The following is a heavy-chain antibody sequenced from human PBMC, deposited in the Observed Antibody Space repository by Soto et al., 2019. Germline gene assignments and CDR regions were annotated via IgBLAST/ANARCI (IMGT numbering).Heavy chain of an antibody. CDR2: INPNSGGT. D-gene: IGHD3-10*01. CDR1: GGTFSSYS. V-gene: IGHV1-2*02. Sequence: ASVKVSCKASGGTFSSYSISWVRQAPGQGLEWMGWINPNSGGTNYAQKFQGRVTMTRDTSISTAYMELSRLRSDDTAVYYCARDGWGTMVRGAPYGMDVWGQGTTVTVSS. J-gene: IGHJ6*02. CDR3: ARDGWGTMVRGAPYGMDV.